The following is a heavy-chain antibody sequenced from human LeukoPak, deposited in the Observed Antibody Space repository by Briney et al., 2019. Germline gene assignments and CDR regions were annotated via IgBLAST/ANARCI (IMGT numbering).Heavy chain of an antibody. CDR2: IYPGDSDT. CDR1: GYSFTSYW. CDR3: ASHSSSSTYYYYYYMDV. J-gene: IGHJ6*03. D-gene: IGHD6-6*01. Sequence: LGESLKISCKGSGYSFTSYWIGWVRQMPGKGLEWMGIIYPGDSDTRYSPSFQGRVTISADKSISTAYLQWSSLKASDTAMYYCASHSSSSTYYYYYYMDVWGKGTTVTVSS. V-gene: IGHV5-51*01.